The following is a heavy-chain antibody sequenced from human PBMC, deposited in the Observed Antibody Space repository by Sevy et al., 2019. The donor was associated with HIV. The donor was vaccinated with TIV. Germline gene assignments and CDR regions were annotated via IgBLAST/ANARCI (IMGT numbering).Heavy chain of an antibody. CDR3: TRSGGYSDYGMDV. D-gene: IGHD5-12*01. J-gene: IGHJ6*02. CDR1: GFTFITYV. Sequence: GGSLRLSCAASGFTFITYVMHWVRHVTGKGLEWVSAVGPAGDTFYPGSVKGRFTISRENAKNSLYLQMNNLRAGDTAVYYCTRSGGYSDYGMDVWGQGTTVTVSS. V-gene: IGHV3-13*01. CDR2: VGPAGDT.